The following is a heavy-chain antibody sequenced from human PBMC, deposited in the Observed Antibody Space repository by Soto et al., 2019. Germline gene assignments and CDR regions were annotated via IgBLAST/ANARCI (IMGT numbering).Heavy chain of an antibody. Sequence: QVQLVESGGGVVQPGRSLRLSCAASGFTFSSYAMHWVRQAPGKGLEWVAVISYDGSNKYYADSVKGRFTISRDNSKNTLYLQMNSLRAEDTAVYYCARSDFWSGYPSGATEYYYYGMDVW. CDR1: GFTFSSYA. J-gene: IGHJ6*01. CDR2: ISYDGSNK. D-gene: IGHD3-3*01. V-gene: IGHV3-30-3*01. CDR3: ARSDFWSGYPSGATEYYYYGMDV.